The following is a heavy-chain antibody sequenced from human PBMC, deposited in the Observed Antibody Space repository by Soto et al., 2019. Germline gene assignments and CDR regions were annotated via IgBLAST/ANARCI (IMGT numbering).Heavy chain of an antibody. V-gene: IGHV4-30-4*01. Sequence: SETLSLTCSVSGDSISNLDYFWAWIRQPPGQALEYIGYIYKSATTYYNPSFESRVAISVDTPKSQFSLNVTSVIAADTAVYFCARGRYCLTGRCFPNWFDSWGQGALVTVSS. D-gene: IGHD7-27*01. CDR1: GDSISNLDYF. CDR3: ARGRYCLTGRCFPNWFDS. CDR2: IYKSATT. J-gene: IGHJ5*01.